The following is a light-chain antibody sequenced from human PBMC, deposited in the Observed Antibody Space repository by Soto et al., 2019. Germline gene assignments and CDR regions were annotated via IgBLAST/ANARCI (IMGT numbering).Light chain of an antibody. CDR2: GVS. J-gene: IGKJ5*01. CDR1: QLISYN. V-gene: IGKV3-15*01. CDR3: QQRRRWQVP. Sequence: EIVVTPYPTTLSVSPGYRATLSCTVSQLISYNLAWYQQKPGQAPRLLIYGVSTRATGIPARFSGSGSGTNFTLTISSLEPEDFAVYYCQQRRRWQVPFGQVTRLEVK.